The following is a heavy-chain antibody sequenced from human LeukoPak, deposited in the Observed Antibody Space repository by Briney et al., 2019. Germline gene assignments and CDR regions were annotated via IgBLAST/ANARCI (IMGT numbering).Heavy chain of an antibody. CDR1: GFSFSNYW. D-gene: IGHD5-12*01. CDR2: INQDGSEE. CDR3: VRDGGVSGYDLLDY. J-gene: IGHJ4*02. V-gene: IGHV3-7*01. Sequence: PGGSLRLSCAACGFSFSNYWMTWVRQAPGKGLEWVAHINQDGSEEHYMDSVKARFTISRDNAKNSLSLQMNSLRAEDTAVYYCVRDGGVSGYDLLDYWGQGTLVTVSS.